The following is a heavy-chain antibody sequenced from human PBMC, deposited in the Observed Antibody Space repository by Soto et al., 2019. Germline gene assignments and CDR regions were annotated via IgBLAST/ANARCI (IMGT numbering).Heavy chain of an antibody. J-gene: IGHJ5*02. CDR2: IYHSGST. D-gene: IGHD2-2*02. CDR3: ARTWTYCSSTSCYIDWFDP. V-gene: IGHV4-30-2*01. CDR1: GGSISSGGYS. Sequence: SETLSLTCAVSGGSISSGGYSWSWIGQPPGKGLEWIGYIYHSGSTYYNPSLKSRVTISVDRSKNQFSLKLSSVTAADTAVYYCARTWTYCSSTSCYIDWFDPWGQGTLVTVSS.